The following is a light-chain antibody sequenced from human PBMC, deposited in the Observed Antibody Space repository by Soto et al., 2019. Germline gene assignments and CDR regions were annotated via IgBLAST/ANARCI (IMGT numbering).Light chain of an antibody. CDR1: QTVNAW. CDR3: QQYNTHSGT. Sequence: DIQRTQSPSTLSSSLGDRVTLTCRASQTVNAWLAWYQHKPGKAPKPLIYDASSLESGVPARFSGSGSGTEFILTISSLQPDDVATYYCQQYNTHSGTFGQGTKVDI. J-gene: IGKJ1*01. CDR2: DAS. V-gene: IGKV1-5*01.